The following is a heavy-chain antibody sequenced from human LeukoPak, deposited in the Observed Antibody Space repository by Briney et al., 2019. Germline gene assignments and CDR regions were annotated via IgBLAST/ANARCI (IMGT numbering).Heavy chain of an antibody. V-gene: IGHV1-18*01. J-gene: IGHJ5*02. CDR2: ISAYNGNT. D-gene: IGHD2-2*01. CDR3: ARDRLVRDIVVVPAAKPLSPRFDP. CDR1: GYTFTSYG. Sequence: ASVKVSCKASGYTFTSYGISWVRQAPGQGLEWMGWISAYNGNTNYAQKLQGRVTMTTDTSTSTAYMELRSLRSDDTAVYYCARDRLVRDIVVVPAAKPLSPRFDPWGQGTLVTVSS.